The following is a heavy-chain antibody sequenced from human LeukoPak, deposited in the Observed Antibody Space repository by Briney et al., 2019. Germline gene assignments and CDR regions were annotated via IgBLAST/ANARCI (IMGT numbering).Heavy chain of an antibody. CDR1: GGSISSYY. CDR3: ARESAEYLQH. Sequence: PSETLSLTCTVSGGSISSYYWSWIRQPPGKGLEWIGYIYYSGSTNYNPSLKSRVTISVDTSKNQFSLKLSSVTAADTAVYYCARESAEYLQHWGQGTLVTVSS. J-gene: IGHJ1*01. CDR2: IYYSGST. V-gene: IGHV4-59*01.